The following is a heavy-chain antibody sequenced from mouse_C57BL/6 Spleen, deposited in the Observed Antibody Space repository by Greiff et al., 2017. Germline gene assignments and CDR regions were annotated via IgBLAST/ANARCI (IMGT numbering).Heavy chain of an antibody. J-gene: IGHJ2*01. D-gene: IGHD1-1*01. CDR1: GYSITSGYY. CDR3: AREASYGSIDY. Sequence: DVKLQESGPGLVKPSQSLSLTCSVTGYSITSGYYWNWIRQFPGNKLEWMGYISYDGSNNYNPSLKNRISITRDTSKNQFFLKLNSVTTEDTATYYCAREASYGSIDYWGQGTTLTVSS. CDR2: ISYDGSN. V-gene: IGHV3-6*01.